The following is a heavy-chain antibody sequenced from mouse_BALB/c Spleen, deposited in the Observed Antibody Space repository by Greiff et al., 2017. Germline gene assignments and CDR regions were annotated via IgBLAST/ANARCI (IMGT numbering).Heavy chain of an antibody. V-gene: IGHV2-9*02. CDR2: IWAGGST. CDR3: AGYYDYDGAY. J-gene: IGHJ3*01. CDR1: GFSLTSYG. D-gene: IGHD2-4*01. Sequence: QVQLKESGPGLVAPSQSLSITCTVSGFSLTSYGVHWVRQPPGKGLEWLGVIWAGGSTNYNSALMSRLSISKDNSKSQVFLKMNSLQTDDTAMYYCAGYYDYDGAYWGQGTLVTVSA.